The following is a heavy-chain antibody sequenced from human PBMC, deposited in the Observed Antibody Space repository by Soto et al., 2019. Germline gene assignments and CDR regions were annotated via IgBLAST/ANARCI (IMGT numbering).Heavy chain of an antibody. CDR3: ASSGYCSGGSCSYPHNYYYGMDV. Sequence: VQLVQSGAEVKKPGSSVKVSCKASGGTFSSYAISWVRQAPGQGLEWMGGIIPIFGISAYAQKVQGRVTITADESTSTAYIELSSLRSEDTAVSYCASSGYCSGGSCSYPHNYYYGMDVWGQGTTVNVAS. V-gene: IGHV1-69*12. CDR1: GGTFSSYA. J-gene: IGHJ6*02. CDR2: IIPIFGIS. D-gene: IGHD2-15*01.